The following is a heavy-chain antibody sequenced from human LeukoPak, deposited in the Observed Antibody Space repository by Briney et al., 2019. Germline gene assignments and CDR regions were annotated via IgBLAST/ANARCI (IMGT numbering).Heavy chain of an antibody. CDR2: INPSDGST. Sequence: ASVKVSCKASGYTFTSYYMHWVRQAPGQGLEWMGIINPSDGSTTYAQKIQGRVTMTRDTSTSTVYMELTSLRSEDTAVYYCARHQGAGEYPFDYWGQGTLVTVSS. CDR1: GYTFTSYY. J-gene: IGHJ4*02. V-gene: IGHV1-46*01. D-gene: IGHD3-16*01. CDR3: ARHQGAGEYPFDY.